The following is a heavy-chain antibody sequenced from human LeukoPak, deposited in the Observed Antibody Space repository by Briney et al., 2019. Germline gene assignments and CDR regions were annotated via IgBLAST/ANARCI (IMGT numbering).Heavy chain of an antibody. V-gene: IGHV3-30-3*01. CDR1: RFTFSSYA. CDR2: ISYDGSNK. Sequence: GGSLRLSCAASRFTFSSYATQWVRHAPGRGLEWVAVISYDGSNKYYADSVKGRFTISRDNSKNTLYLQMNSLRAEDTAVYYCARGSLRDGYNQAYYFDYWGQGTLVTVSS. D-gene: IGHD5-24*01. J-gene: IGHJ4*02. CDR3: ARGSLRDGYNQAYYFDY.